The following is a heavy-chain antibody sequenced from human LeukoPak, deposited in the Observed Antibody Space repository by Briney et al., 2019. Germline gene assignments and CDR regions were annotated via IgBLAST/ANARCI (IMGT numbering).Heavy chain of an antibody. CDR3: ARVRGELGLYYFDY. CDR2: INSDGSST. Sequence: GGSLRLSCAASGFTFSSYWMHWVRHAPGKGLVWVSRINSDGSSTSYADSVKGRFTISRDNAKNTLYLQMNSLRAEDTAVYYCARVRGELGLYYFDYWGQGTLVTVSS. D-gene: IGHD1-26*01. V-gene: IGHV3-74*01. J-gene: IGHJ4*02. CDR1: GFTFSSYW.